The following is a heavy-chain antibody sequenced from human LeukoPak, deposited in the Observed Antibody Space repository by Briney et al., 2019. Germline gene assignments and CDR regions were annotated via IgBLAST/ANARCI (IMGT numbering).Heavy chain of an antibody. V-gene: IGHV1-8*01. CDR2: MNPNSGNT. D-gene: IGHD6-13*01. CDR3: ARARKTAWSKNPRIAAAMYYFDY. CDR1: GYTFTSYD. Sequence: GASVKVSCKASGYTFTSYDINWVRQATGQGLEWMGWMNPNSGNTGYAQKFQGRVTMTRNTSISTAYMELSSLRSEDTAVYYCARARKTAWSKNPRIAAAMYYFDYWGQGTLVTVSS. J-gene: IGHJ4*02.